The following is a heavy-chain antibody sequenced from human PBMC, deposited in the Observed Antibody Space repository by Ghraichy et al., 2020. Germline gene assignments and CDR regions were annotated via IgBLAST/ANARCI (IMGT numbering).Heavy chain of an antibody. CDR3: AKDFLSAFETPPGPPIFGVVYGIDV. CDR1: GFTFSSYA. V-gene: IGHV3-23*01. J-gene: IGHJ6*02. D-gene: IGHD3-3*01. CDR2: ISGSGGST. Sequence: LSLTCAASGFTFSSYAMSWVRQAPGKGLEWVSAISGSGGSTYYADSVKGRFTISRDNSKNTLYLQMNSLRAEDTAVYYCAKDFLSAFETPPGPPIFGVVYGIDVWGQGTTVTVSS.